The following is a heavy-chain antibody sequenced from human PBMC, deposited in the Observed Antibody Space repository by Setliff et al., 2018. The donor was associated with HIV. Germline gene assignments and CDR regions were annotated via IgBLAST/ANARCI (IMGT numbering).Heavy chain of an antibody. CDR3: ARDMGNYDILPLDY. CDR1: GGSISSYY. CDR2: IYYTGST. D-gene: IGHD3-9*01. V-gene: IGHV4-59*12. Sequence: SETLSLTCTVSGGSISSYYWSWIRQPPGKGLEWIGYIYYTGSTNYDPSLKSRVTISVDTSKNQFSLKLSSVTAADTAVYYCARDMGNYDILPLDYWGQGTLVTVSS. J-gene: IGHJ4*02.